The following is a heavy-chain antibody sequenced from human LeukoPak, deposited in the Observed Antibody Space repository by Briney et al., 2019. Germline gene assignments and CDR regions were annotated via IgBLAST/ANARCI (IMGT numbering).Heavy chain of an antibody. D-gene: IGHD3-22*01. CDR3: TRDAEISGYTWYNWFDP. CDR2: IYHSGST. V-gene: IGHV4-38-2*02. J-gene: IGHJ5*02. Sequence: PSETLSLTCTVSGYSISSGYYWGWIRQPPGKGLEWIGSIYHSGSTYYNPSLESRVTISVDTSKSQFSLQLSSVTAADTAVYYCTRDAEISGYTWYNWFDPWGQGILVTVSS. CDR1: GYSISSGYY.